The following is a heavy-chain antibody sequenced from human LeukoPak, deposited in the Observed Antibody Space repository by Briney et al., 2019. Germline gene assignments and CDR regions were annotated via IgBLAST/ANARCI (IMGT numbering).Heavy chain of an antibody. Sequence: SETLSLTCTVSGYSISSGYYWGWIRPPPGKGLERIGSIYHSGSTYYNPSLKSRVTISVDTSKNQFSLKLSSVTAADTAVYYCARIATVTTETYYYYYMDVWGKGTTVTISS. CDR3: ARIATVTTETYYYYYMDV. J-gene: IGHJ6*03. V-gene: IGHV4-38-2*02. D-gene: IGHD4-17*01. CDR1: GYSISSGYY. CDR2: IYHSGST.